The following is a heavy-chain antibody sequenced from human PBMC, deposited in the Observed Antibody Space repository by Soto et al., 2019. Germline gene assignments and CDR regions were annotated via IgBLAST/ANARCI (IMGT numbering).Heavy chain of an antibody. V-gene: IGHV4-39*02. CDR2: IYYSGST. CDR3: ARERGGNYYFDY. J-gene: IGHJ4*02. Sequence: QLQLQESGPGLVKPSETLSLTCTVSGGSISSSSYYWGWIRQPPGKGLEWIGSIYYSGSTYYNPSLKSRVTISVDTSKNQFSLKLSSVTAADTAVYYCARERGGNYYFDYWGQGTLVTVSS. CDR1: GGSISSSSYY. D-gene: IGHD3-10*01.